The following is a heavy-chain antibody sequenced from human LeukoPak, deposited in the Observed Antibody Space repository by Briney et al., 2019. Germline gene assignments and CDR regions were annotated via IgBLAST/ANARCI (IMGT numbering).Heavy chain of an antibody. CDR1: GFTFSGSA. D-gene: IGHD3-10*01. CDR3: ARGDYYGSPFDY. V-gene: IGHV3-73*01. CDR2: IRSKANSYAT. J-gene: IGHJ4*02. Sequence: GGSLRLSCAASGFTFSGSAMHWVRQASGKGLEWVGRIRSKANSYATAYAASVKGRFTISRDDSKNTAYLQMNSLRAEDTAVYYCARGDYYGSPFDYWGQGTLVTVSS.